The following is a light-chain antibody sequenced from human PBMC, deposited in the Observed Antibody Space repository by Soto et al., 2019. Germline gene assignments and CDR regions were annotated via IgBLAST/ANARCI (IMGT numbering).Light chain of an antibody. J-gene: IGKJ3*01. Sequence: DIQMTQSPSSLSASVGDRVTITCRASQDITNFLAWYQQKPGKVPKLLMYAASTLQSGVPSRFSGRGSGTDFTLTISSLQPEDVATYYCQDYNRAPFTFGPGTKVDI. CDR3: QDYNRAPFT. V-gene: IGKV1-27*01. CDR2: AAS. CDR1: QDITNF.